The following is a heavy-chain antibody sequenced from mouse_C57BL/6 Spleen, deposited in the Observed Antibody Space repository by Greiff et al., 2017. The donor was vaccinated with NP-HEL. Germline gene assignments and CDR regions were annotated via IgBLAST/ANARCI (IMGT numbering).Heavy chain of an antibody. CDR1: GFTFSDYG. CDR3: ARLTGTRNYAMDY. V-gene: IGHV5-17*01. J-gene: IGHJ4*01. Sequence: EVKLVESGGGLVKPGGSLKLSCAASGFTFSDYGMHWVRQAPEKGLEWVAYISSGSSTIYYADTVKGRFTISRDNAKNTLFLQMTSLRSEDTAMYYCARLTGTRNYAMDYWGQGTSVTVSS. D-gene: IGHD4-1*01. CDR2: ISSGSSTI.